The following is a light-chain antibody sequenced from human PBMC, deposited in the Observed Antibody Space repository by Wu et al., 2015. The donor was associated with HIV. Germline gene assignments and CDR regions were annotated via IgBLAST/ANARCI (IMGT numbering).Light chain of an antibody. CDR3: QQYGTSPYT. CDR2: GAS. J-gene: IGKJ2*01. Sequence: EIVLTQSPGTLSLSPGERATLSCRASQSVRYNYLAWYQQKPGQAPRLLIYGASSRATGIPDRFTGNGSGTDFTLTISRLEPEDFAVYYCQQYGTSPYTFGQGTKLEIK. V-gene: IGKV3-20*01. CDR1: QSVRYNY.